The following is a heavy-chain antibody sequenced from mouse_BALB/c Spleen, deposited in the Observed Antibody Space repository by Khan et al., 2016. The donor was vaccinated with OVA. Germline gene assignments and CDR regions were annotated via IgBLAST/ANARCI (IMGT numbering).Heavy chain of an antibody. Sequence: QVQLKESGPGLVQPSQGLSITCTVSGFSLATYGIHWVRQSPGKGLEWLGVIWSDGNTDYNAPFRSRLSINKDNSKSQVFFKMNSLQVDDTAIYYCARNSYRYDFTYWGQGTLVTVSA. CDR1: GFSLATYG. CDR2: IWSDGNT. J-gene: IGHJ3*01. V-gene: IGHV2-2*01. D-gene: IGHD2-12*01. CDR3: ARNSYRYDFTY.